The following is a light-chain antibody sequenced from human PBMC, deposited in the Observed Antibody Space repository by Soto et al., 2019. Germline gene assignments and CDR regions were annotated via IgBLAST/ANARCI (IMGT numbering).Light chain of an antibody. CDR2: NSH. J-gene: IGLJ3*02. CDR3: AAWDDTLHVRV. V-gene: IGLV1-44*01. CDR1: SSNIGSNI. Sequence: QSVLTQPPSASGTPGQRVTISCSGSSSNIGSNIVTWYQQLPGTAPKLLIYNSHQRPSGVPDRFSGSKSGTSASLAISGLQSEDEADYYCAAWDDTLHVRVFGGGTKVTVL.